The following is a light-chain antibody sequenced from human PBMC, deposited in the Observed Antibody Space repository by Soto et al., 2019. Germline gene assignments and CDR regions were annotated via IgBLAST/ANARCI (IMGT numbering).Light chain of an antibody. CDR3: QQYGSSGT. J-gene: IGKJ1*01. CDR2: GAS. CDR1: QSIRSN. Sequence: EIVMTQSPATLSVSPGERGTLSCRASQSIRSNVAWYQQRPGQAPRLLIYGASVRATGVPDRFSGSGSGTDFTLTISRLEPEDFAVYYCQQYGSSGTFGQGTKVDIK. V-gene: IGKV3-20*01.